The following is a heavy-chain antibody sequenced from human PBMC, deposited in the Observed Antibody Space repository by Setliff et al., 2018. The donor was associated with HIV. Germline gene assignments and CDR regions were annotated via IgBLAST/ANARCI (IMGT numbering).Heavy chain of an antibody. CDR3: ATYYASGSRIDY. CDR2: IKQDGSEK. Sequence: GGSLRLSCAASGFTFSSYWMSWVRQAPGKGLEWVANIKQDGSEKYYVDSVKGRFTISRDNAKNSLYLQMNRLRAEDTAVYYCATYYASGSRIDYWGQGTLVTVSS. J-gene: IGHJ4*02. V-gene: IGHV3-7*01. CDR1: GFTFSSYW. D-gene: IGHD3-10*01.